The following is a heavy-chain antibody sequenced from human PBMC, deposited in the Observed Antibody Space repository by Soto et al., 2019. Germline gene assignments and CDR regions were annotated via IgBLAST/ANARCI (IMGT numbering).Heavy chain of an antibody. D-gene: IGHD2-15*01. Sequence: GGSLRLSCAASGFTFSIFTIHWVRQAPGKGLEWVSSVNSDNAYIYYADSVRGRFTISRDNAKNSLSLQMNSLRADDTAVYYCARGFCSGGKCYNGLDVWGQGTTVTVSS. J-gene: IGHJ6*02. V-gene: IGHV3-21*01. CDR3: ARGFCSGGKCYNGLDV. CDR1: GFTFSIFT. CDR2: VNSDNAYI.